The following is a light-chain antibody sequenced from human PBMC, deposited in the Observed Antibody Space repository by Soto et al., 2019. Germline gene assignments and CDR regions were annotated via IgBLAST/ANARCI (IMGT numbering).Light chain of an antibody. CDR1: QSVSTN. V-gene: IGKV3-15*01. Sequence: EIVMTQSPATLSVSPGDRATLSCRASQSVSTNLAWYQQKPGQAPRLLIYGASTRATGIPARFSGSGSGTEFTLTISSLQSEDFAVYYCQQFNNWPLTFGGGTKVEI. CDR3: QQFNNWPLT. J-gene: IGKJ4*01. CDR2: GAS.